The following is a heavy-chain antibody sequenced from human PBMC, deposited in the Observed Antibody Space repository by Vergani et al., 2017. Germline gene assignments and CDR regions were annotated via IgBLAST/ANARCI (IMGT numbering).Heavy chain of an antibody. CDR2: IYTSGST. D-gene: IGHD3-3*01. J-gene: IGHJ6*02. CDR3: AKDLRFLVHYGMDV. V-gene: IGHV4-61*02. CDR1: GGSISSGSYY. Sequence: QVQLQESGPGLVKPSQTLSLTCTVSGGSISSGSYYWSWIRQPAGKGLEWIGRIYTSGSTNYNPSLKSRVTISVDTSKNQFSLKLSSVTAADTAVYYCAKDLRFLVHYGMDVWGQGTTVTVSS.